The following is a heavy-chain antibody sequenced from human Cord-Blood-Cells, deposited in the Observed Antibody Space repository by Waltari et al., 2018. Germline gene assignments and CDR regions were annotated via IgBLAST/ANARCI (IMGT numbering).Heavy chain of an antibody. Sequence: QVQLQQWGAGLLKPSETLSLTCAVYGGSFSGYYWSWIRQPPGKGLEWIGEINHSGSTNYNPSLKSRVTISVDTSKNQFSRKLSSVTAADTAVYYCVRGPYDSSGYYFYYWGQGTLVTVSS. CDR1: GGSFSGYY. CDR3: VRGPYDSSGYYFYY. CDR2: INHSGST. J-gene: IGHJ4*02. D-gene: IGHD3-22*01. V-gene: IGHV4-34*01.